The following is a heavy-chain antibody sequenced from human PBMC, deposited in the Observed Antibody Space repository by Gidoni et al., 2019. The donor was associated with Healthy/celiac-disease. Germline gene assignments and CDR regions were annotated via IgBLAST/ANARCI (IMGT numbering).Heavy chain of an antibody. CDR2: IYYSGST. V-gene: IGHV4-59*01. D-gene: IGHD3-22*01. J-gene: IGHJ6*02. CDR3: ARVPYYYDSSGYRVRYGMDV. CDR1: GGSIISYY. Sequence: QVQLQESGPGLVKPSETLSLTCTVSGGSIISYYWSWIRQPPGKGLELIGYIYYSGSTNYNPSLKSRVTISVDTSKNRFSLKLSSVTAADTAVYYCARVPYYYDSSGYRVRYGMDVWGQGTTVTVSS.